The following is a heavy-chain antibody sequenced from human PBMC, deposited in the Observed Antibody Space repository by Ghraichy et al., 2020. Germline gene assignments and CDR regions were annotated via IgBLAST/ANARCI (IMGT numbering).Heavy chain of an antibody. J-gene: IGHJ4*02. D-gene: IGHD5-12*01. CDR2: ITSSSDT. V-gene: IGHV3-11*06. CDR1: GFTFSDYY. CDR3: ARALGYSGYDWHY. Sequence: GESLNISCAASGFTFSDYYMSWVRQAPGKGLEWVAYITSSSDTTYADSVKGRFTISRDNAKNSVYLQMNSLRAEDTAVYYCARALGYSGYDWHYWGQGTLVTVSS.